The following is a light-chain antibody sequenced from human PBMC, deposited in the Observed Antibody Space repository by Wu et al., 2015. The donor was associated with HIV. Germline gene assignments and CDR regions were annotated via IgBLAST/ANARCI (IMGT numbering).Light chain of an antibody. V-gene: IGKV1-33*01. CDR1: QDIDKY. Sequence: QLTQSPSALSASVGDRVTITCRASQDIDKYLSWYQQKPGKAPKLLIYDASNLETGVPSRFSGSGFGTDFTFTISNLQSEDIATYYCQHYDRLPPTFGQGTKLEI. CDR2: DAS. J-gene: IGKJ2*01. CDR3: QHYDRLPPT.